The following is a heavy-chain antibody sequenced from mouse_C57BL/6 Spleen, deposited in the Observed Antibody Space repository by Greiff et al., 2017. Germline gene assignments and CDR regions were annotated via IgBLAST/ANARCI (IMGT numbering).Heavy chain of an antibody. CDR1: GYTFTDYE. Sequence: VQLQQSGAELVRPGASVTLSCKASGYTFTDYEMHWVKQTPVHGLEWIGAIDPETGGTAYNQKFKGKAILTADKSSSTAYMELRSLTSEDSAVYYCTRGELGQFAYWGQGTLVTVSA. V-gene: IGHV1-15*01. J-gene: IGHJ3*01. CDR2: IDPETGGT. CDR3: TRGELGQFAY. D-gene: IGHD4-1*01.